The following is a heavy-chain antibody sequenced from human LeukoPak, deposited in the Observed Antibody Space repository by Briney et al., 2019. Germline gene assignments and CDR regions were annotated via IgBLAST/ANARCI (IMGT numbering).Heavy chain of an antibody. CDR3: ARRASGSYYDY. J-gene: IGHJ4*02. CDR1: GGSFNGYY. Sequence: PSETLSLTCAVYGGSFNGYYWSWIRQPPGKGLEWIGTIYYSGNTYYNPSLKSRVTMSVDTSKNQFSLKLSSVTAADTAVYYCARRASGSYYDYWGQGTLVTVSS. CDR2: IYYSGNT. D-gene: IGHD1-26*01. V-gene: IGHV4-34*01.